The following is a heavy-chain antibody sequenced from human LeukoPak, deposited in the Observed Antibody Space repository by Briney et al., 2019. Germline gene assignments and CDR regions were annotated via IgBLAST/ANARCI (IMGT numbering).Heavy chain of an antibody. D-gene: IGHD3-22*01. CDR3: ARDGLEYYYDSSGYYFSDY. Sequence: ASVKVSCKASGYTFTSYGISWVRQAPGQGLEWMGWISAYNGNTNYAQKLQGRVTMTTDTSTSTAYMELRSLRSDDTAVYYCARDGLEYYYDSSGYYFSDYWGQGTLVTGSS. CDR2: ISAYNGNT. J-gene: IGHJ4*02. CDR1: GYTFTSYG. V-gene: IGHV1-18*01.